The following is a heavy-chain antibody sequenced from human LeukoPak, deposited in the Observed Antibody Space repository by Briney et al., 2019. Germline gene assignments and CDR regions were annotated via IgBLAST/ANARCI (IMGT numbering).Heavy chain of an antibody. Sequence: GGSLRLSCVASGFTVSSNYMRWVRQAPGKGLDWFSILHSGGNRYYADSVKGRFTISSDNSKNTLSLQMNSLRAEDTAVYYCVSHSDTLTSYSFDYWGQGTLVTVSS. CDR1: GFTVSSNY. D-gene: IGHD3-9*01. CDR3: VSHSDTLTSYSFDY. V-gene: IGHV3-53*01. CDR2: LHSGGNR. J-gene: IGHJ4*02.